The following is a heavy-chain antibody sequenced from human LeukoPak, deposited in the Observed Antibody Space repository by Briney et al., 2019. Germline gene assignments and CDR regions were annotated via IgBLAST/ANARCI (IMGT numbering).Heavy chain of an antibody. J-gene: IGHJ3*02. CDR3: ASGIIVGASDDAFDI. D-gene: IGHD1-26*01. Sequence: SVKVSCKASGGTFSSYAISWVRQAPGQGLEWMGRNYAQKFQGRVTITADKSTSTAYMELSSLRSEDTAVYYCASGIIVGASDDAFDIWGQGTMVTVSS. CDR1: GGTFSSYA. V-gene: IGHV1-69*04.